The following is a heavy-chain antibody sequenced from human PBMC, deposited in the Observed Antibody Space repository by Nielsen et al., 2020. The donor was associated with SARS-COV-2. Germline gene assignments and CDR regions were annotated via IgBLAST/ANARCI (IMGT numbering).Heavy chain of an antibody. CDR2: ISGSGGST. D-gene: IGHD5-12*01. CDR1: GFTFSSYA. Sequence: GGSLRLSCTASGFTFSSYAMSWVRQAPGKGLEWVSAISGSGGSTYYADSVKGRFTISRDNSKNTLYLQMNSLRAEDTAVYYCAKGKVATIDLDYWGQGTLVTVSS. V-gene: IGHV3-23*01. J-gene: IGHJ4*02. CDR3: AKGKVATIDLDY.